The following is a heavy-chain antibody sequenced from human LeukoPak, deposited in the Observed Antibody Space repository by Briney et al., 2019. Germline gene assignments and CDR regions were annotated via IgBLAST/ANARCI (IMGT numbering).Heavy chain of an antibody. CDR1: VGTFSSYA. J-gene: IGHJ6*03. V-gene: IGHV1-69*01. D-gene: IGHD6-13*01. CDR3: ARENISPGIAAPSDYYYYYMDV. CDR2: IIPIFGTA. Sequence: SVKVSCKASVGTFSSYAISWVRQAPGQGLEWMGGIIPIFGTANYAQKFQGRVTITADESTSTAYMALSSLRSEDTAVYYCARENISPGIAAPSDYYYYYMDVWGKGTTVTVSS.